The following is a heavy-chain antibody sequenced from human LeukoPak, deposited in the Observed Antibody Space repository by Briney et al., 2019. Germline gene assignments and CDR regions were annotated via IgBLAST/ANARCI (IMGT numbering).Heavy chain of an antibody. CDR3: ARGGWSLDY. CDR1: GGSISSYY. CDR2: IYYSGST. Sequence: SETLSLTCTVSGGSISSYYWSWIRQPPGEGLEWIGYIYYSGSTTYNPSLKSRVTISVNTSNNQFSLKLSSVTAADTAVYYCARGGWSLDYWGQGTLVTVSS. J-gene: IGHJ4*02. V-gene: IGHV4-59*01. D-gene: IGHD2-15*01.